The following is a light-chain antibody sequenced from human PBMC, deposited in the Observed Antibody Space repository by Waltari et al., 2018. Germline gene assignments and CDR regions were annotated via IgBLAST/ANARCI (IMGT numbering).Light chain of an antibody. Sequence: QSALTQPPSASGSPGQSVTISCTGTSSDLGGYDFVSWYQHHPGKAPKLMIYEVSKRPSGVPDRFSGLQAEDEADYYCSSYVGSNNPVFGGGTKLTVL. CDR3: SSYVGSNNPV. V-gene: IGLV2-8*01. CDR2: EVS. CDR1: SSDLGGYDF. J-gene: IGLJ2*01.